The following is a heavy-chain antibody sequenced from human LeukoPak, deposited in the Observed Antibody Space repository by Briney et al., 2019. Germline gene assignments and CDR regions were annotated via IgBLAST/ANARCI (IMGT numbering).Heavy chain of an antibody. CDR1: GLTLSSYA. Sequence: GGSLRLSCAASGLTLSSYAMSWVRQAPGKGLEWVSAISGSGGSTYYADSVKGRFTISRDNSKNTLYLQMNSLRAEDTAVYYCAKQGSSWYNGRAFDIWGQGTMVTVSS. V-gene: IGHV3-23*01. J-gene: IGHJ3*02. CDR2: ISGSGGST. D-gene: IGHD6-13*01. CDR3: AKQGSSWYNGRAFDI.